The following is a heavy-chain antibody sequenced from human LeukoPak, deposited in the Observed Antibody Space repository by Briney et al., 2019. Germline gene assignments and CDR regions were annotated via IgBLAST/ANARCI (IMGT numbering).Heavy chain of an antibody. Sequence: APVTVSCKASRYTFTDYYMHWVRQAPGQGFEWMGWINPNDGDTNYAQKFQGRVTMTRDASISTAHMEVSRLRSDDTAVYYCARANFLYCSSSTCLFDYWGQGTLVTVSS. V-gene: IGHV1-2*02. J-gene: IGHJ4*02. D-gene: IGHD2-2*01. CDR1: RYTFTDYY. CDR3: ARANFLYCSSSTCLFDY. CDR2: INPNDGDT.